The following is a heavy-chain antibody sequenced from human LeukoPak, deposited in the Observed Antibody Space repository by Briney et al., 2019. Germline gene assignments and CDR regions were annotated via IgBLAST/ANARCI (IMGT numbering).Heavy chain of an antibody. CDR1: GGSISSGDYY. D-gene: IGHD5-12*01. J-gene: IGHJ4*02. CDR2: IYYSRST. V-gene: IGHV4-30-4*01. CDR3: AREVYNGYAPFDY. Sequence: PSQTLSLTCTVSGGSISSGDYYWSWIRQPPGKGLELIGYIYYSRSTYYNPSLKSRVTISVDTSKNQFSLKLSSVTAADTAVYYCAREVYNGYAPFDYWGQGTLVTVSS.